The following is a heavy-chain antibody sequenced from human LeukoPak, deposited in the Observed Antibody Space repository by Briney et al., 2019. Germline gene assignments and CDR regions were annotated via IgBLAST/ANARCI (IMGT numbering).Heavy chain of an antibody. CDR3: ARDTAGNYFDY. J-gene: IGHJ4*02. Sequence: SETLSLTCTVSGGSISSYYGSWIRQPPGKGLEWIGYIYYSGSTNYNPSLKSRVTISVDTSKNQFSLKLSSVTAADTAVYYCARDTAGNYFDYWGQGTLVTVSS. V-gene: IGHV4-59*01. D-gene: IGHD6-19*01. CDR1: GGSISSYY. CDR2: IYYSGST.